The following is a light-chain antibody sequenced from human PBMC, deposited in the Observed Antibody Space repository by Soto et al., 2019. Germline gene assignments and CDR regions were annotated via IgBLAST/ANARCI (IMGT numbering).Light chain of an antibody. CDR3: CSYAGSYTLV. CDR2: DVN. CDR1: SSDVGGYHY. V-gene: IGLV2-11*01. Sequence: QSALTQPRSVSGSPGQSVTLSCTGTSSDVGGYHYVSWYQHHPGKAPKIIIYDVNKRPSGVPDPFSGSKSGNTASLTISGLQTDDEADYYCCSYAGSYTLVFGGGTKLTVL. J-gene: IGLJ2*01.